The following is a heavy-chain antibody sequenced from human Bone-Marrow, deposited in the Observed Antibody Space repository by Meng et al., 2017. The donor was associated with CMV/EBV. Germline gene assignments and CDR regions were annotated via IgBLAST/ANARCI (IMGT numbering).Heavy chain of an antibody. CDR1: GYTFTGYY. CDR2: INPNSGGT. J-gene: IGHJ4*02. D-gene: IGHD3-9*01. Sequence: ASVKVSCKASGYTFTGYYMHWVRQAPGQGLEWMGWINPNSGGTNYAQKFQGRVTMTRDTSISTAYMELSRLRSDDTAVYYCARDGSYYDILTGYLYYFDYWGQGTRVTVSS. V-gene: IGHV1-2*02. CDR3: ARDGSYYDILTGYLYYFDY.